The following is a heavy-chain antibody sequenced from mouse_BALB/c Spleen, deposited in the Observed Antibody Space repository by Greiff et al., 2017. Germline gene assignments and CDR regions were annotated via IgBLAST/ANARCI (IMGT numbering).Heavy chain of an antibody. Sequence: EVQLQQSGTVLARPGASVKMSCKASGYSFTSYWMHWVKQRPGQGLEWIGAIYPGNSDTSYNQKFKGKAKLTAVTSASTAYMELSSLTNEDSAVYYCARPHYYGYEGFAYWGQGTLVAVSA. CDR2: IYPGNSDT. CDR3: ARPHYYGYEGFAY. CDR1: GYSFTSYW. D-gene: IGHD1-2*01. V-gene: IGHV1-5*01. J-gene: IGHJ3*01.